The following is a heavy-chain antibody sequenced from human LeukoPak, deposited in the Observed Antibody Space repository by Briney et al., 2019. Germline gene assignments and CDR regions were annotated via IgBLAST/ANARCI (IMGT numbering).Heavy chain of an antibody. CDR2: VSGRSTII. Sequence: PGGSLRLSCAASGFIFSDYNMNWVRQAPGKGLEWVAYVSGRSTIIYYADSVKGRFTVSRDNAKGSLYLQMNSLRVEDTAVYCCARDFLEDTQWGQGTLVTVSS. J-gene: IGHJ4*02. D-gene: IGHD2-15*01. V-gene: IGHV3-48*01. CDR1: GFIFSDYN. CDR3: ARDFLEDTQ.